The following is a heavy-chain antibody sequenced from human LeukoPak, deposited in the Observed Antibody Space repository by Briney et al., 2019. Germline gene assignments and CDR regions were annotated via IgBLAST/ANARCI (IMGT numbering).Heavy chain of an antibody. D-gene: IGHD3-22*01. J-gene: IGHJ4*02. CDR3: EGEFSYDSSGFYYLN. Sequence: GASVKVSCKASGGTFRTYAISWVRQAPGQGLEWMGGIIPIFGTANFAQKFQGRVTITNDESMRTAYMELSSLRSEDTAVYYCEGEFSYDSSGFYYLNWGQGTLVTVSS. CDR2: IIPIFGTA. CDR1: GGTFRTYA. V-gene: IGHV1-69*05.